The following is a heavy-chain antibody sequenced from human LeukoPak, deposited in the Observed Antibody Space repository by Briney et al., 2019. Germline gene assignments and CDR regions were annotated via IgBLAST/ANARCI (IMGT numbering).Heavy chain of an antibody. J-gene: IGHJ4*02. D-gene: IGHD4-17*01. Sequence: ASVKLSCKASGYTFTSYGISWVRQAPGQGLEWLGWVTPYGFNTNSAQKFQGRVTMTTDTSTSTAYMELRSLRSDDTAVYYCARDYGDYVIGFDYWGQGTLVTVSS. CDR3: ARDYGDYVIGFDY. CDR2: VTPYGFNT. V-gene: IGHV1-18*01. CDR1: GYTFTSYG.